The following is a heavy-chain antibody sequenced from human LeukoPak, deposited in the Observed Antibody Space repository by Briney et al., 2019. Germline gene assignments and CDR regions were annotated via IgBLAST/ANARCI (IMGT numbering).Heavy chain of an antibody. D-gene: IGHD3-3*01. J-gene: IGHJ6*02. V-gene: IGHV4-31*03. CDR2: LNYSGNT. CDR1: GGSTSSGGHY. Sequence: SETLSLTCTVSGGSTSSGGHYWSWIRQLPGKVLEWIGYLNYSGNTYYNPSLKSRVTISVDTSKNQFSLKLSSVTAADTAVYYCARDEAIFGAGYYYGMDVWGQGTTVTVSS. CDR3: ARDEAIFGAGYYYGMDV.